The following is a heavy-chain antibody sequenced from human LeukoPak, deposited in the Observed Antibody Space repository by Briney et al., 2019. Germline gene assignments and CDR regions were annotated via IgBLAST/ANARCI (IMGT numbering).Heavy chain of an antibody. V-gene: IGHV3-23*01. CDR3: AKAYTRSWYAAFDI. J-gene: IGHJ3*02. CDR2: ITDSGGAT. Sequence: GGSPRLSCAASGFAFTDYAISWVRQAPGKGLEWVSAITDSGGATYYADSVKGRFTISRDNSKNTLYLQMNSLRGDDTAIYYCAKAYTRSWYAAFDIWGQGTMVTISS. CDR1: GFAFTDYA. D-gene: IGHD6-13*01.